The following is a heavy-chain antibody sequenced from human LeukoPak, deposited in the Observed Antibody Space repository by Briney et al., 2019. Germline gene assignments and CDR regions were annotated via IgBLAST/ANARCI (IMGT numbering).Heavy chain of an antibody. D-gene: IGHD2-2*01. CDR3: ARGYCSSTSCYGFDY. Sequence: ASVKVSCKASGYTFTSYGISWVRRAPGQGLEWMGWISAYNGNTNYAQKLQGRVTMTTDTSTSTAYMELRSLRSDDTAVYYCARGYCSSTSCYGFDYWGQGTLVTVSS. CDR1: GYTFTSYG. V-gene: IGHV1-18*01. CDR2: ISAYNGNT. J-gene: IGHJ4*02.